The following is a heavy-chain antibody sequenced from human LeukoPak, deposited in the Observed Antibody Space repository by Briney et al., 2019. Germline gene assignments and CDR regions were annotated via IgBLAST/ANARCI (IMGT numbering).Heavy chain of an antibody. D-gene: IGHD1-1*01. J-gene: IGHJ4*02. CDR3: AKGADDVDY. CDR1: GFTFSSYG. Sequence: PGGSLRFSCAASGFTFSSYGMHWVRQAPGKGLEWVAFIRYDGSNKYYADSVKGRFTISRDNSKNTLYLQMNSLRAEDTAVYYCAKGADDVDYWGQGTLVTVSS. V-gene: IGHV3-30*02. CDR2: IRYDGSNK.